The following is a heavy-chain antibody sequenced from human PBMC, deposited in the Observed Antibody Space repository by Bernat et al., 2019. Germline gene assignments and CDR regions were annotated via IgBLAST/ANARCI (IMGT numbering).Heavy chain of an antibody. V-gene: IGHV4-59*08. CDR3: ATRQQLVHFDY. CDR2: IYYTGST. CDR1: GGSISSYY. J-gene: IGHJ4*02. Sequence: QVQLQESGPGLVKPSETLSLTCTVSGGSISSYYCNWIRQPPGKGLEWIGYIYYTGSTNYNPSLKSRVTISVDTSKNQFSLKLTSVTAADTAVYYCATRQQLVHFDYWGQGTLVTVSS. D-gene: IGHD6-6*01.